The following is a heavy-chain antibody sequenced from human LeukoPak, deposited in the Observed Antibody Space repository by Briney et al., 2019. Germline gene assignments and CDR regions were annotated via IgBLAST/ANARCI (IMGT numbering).Heavy chain of an antibody. Sequence: GGSLRLSCAASGFTFSSYWMTWVRQAPGKGLEWVAHVKPDGSERSYVDSVKGRFTISRDNAQNSLYLQMNSLRAEDTAVYYCARDLRFDYWGQGTLVTVSS. CDR3: ARDLRFDY. CDR2: VKPDGSER. V-gene: IGHV3-7*01. J-gene: IGHJ4*02. CDR1: GFTFSSYW.